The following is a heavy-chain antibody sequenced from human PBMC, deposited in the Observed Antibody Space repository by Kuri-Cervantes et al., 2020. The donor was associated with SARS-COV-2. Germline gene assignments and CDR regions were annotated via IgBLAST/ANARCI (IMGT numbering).Heavy chain of an antibody. CDR1: GGSISSYY. CDR2: IYYSGST. J-gene: IGHJ4*02. V-gene: IGHV4-59*01. Sequence: GSLRLSCTVSGGSISSYYWSWIRQPPGKGLEWIGYIYYSGSTNYNPSLKSRVTISVDTSKNQFSLKLSSVSAADTAVYYCARDLGLTYWGQGTLVTVSS. CDR3: ARDLGLTY. D-gene: IGHD3-16*01.